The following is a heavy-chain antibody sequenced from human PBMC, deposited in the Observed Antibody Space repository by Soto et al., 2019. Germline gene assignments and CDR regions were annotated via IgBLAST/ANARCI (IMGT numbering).Heavy chain of an antibody. J-gene: IGHJ3*01. D-gene: IGHD4-17*01. Sequence: QEQLVQSGAEVKDPGASLKVSCRTSGYTFSAYYIHFVRQAPGQGLEWMGVFNPSGVSATYAQKFQRRVTMTSGTSPSTVHMELNNLKSDDTAVYYCARGGDDYGGNDAFDLWGHGTMVTVSS. CDR3: ARGGDDYGGNDAFDL. V-gene: IGHV1-46*01. CDR2: FNPSGVSA. CDR1: GYTFSAYY.